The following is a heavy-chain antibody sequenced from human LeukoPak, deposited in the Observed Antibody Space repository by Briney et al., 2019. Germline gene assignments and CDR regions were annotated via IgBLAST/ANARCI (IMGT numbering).Heavy chain of an antibody. D-gene: IGHD6-19*01. Sequence: SETLSLTCTVSDGSISSHYWSWIRQPPGKGLEWIGHFAYSGTTSYNASLKSRVTISVDTSKNQFSLTLTSVTAADTAVYYCARPHGSGWYGVYDMWGQGTMVTVSS. CDR2: FAYSGTT. CDR3: ARPHGSGWYGVYDM. J-gene: IGHJ3*02. CDR1: DGSISSHY. V-gene: IGHV4-59*08.